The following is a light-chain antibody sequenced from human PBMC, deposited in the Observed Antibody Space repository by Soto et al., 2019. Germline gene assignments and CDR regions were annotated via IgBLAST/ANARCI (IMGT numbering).Light chain of an antibody. J-gene: IGLJ2*01. CDR2: LNSDGSH. CDR1: SGRSSYA. V-gene: IGLV4-69*01. CDR3: QTWVTDMRV. Sequence: QPVLTQSPSASASLGASVKLTCTLSSGRSSYAIAWHQQQPEKGPRYLMKLNSDGSHIKGDGIPDRFSGSSSGAERYLTISSLQSEDEADYYCQTWVTDMRVFGGGTKLTVL.